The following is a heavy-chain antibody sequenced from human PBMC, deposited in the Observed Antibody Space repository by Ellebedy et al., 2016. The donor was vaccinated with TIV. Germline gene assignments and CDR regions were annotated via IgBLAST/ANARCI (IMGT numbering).Heavy chain of an antibody. CDR2: ISSSGVSS. CDR1: GFTFRNFA. V-gene: IGHV3-23*01. CDR3: AKLDSSGYYYGRLDY. D-gene: IGHD3-22*01. Sequence: GESLKISCAASGFTFRNFAMTWVRQAPGKGLEWVSYISSSGVSSDYADSVRGRVTISRDNSKSTLYLQMDSLRADDSAEYYCAKLDSSGYYYGRLDYWGQGTPVTVSS. J-gene: IGHJ4*02.